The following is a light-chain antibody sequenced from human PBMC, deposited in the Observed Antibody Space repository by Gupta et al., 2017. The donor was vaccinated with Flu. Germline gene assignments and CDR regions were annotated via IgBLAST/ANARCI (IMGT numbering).Light chain of an antibody. CDR1: ALSKQY. Sequence: YQLTQAPAMSLSPGQTATITCSGTALSKQYVYWYRQRPGQAPVLLIYKDTERASGIPDRISGSSSGTRVTLTIRGVQTEDEADYYCQSADITGASRVFGGGTKLIVL. J-gene: IGLJ3*02. CDR2: KDT. CDR3: QSADITGASRV. V-gene: IGLV3-25*02.